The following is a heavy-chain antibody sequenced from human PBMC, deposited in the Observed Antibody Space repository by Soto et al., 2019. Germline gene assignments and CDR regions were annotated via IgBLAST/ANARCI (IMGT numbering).Heavy chain of an antibody. D-gene: IGHD3-22*01. J-gene: IGHJ4*02. CDR1: GYTFSAYY. Sequence: KVSCKTSGYTFSAYYMHWVRQAPGQGLEWMGWINPKSGGTLYAQKFQGRVTMTRDTSISTAYMELSRLRSDDTAVYYCARGGTFAYDTSGYSVYWDQGTLVTVSS. CDR2: INPKSGGT. CDR3: ARGGTFAYDTSGYSVY. V-gene: IGHV1-2*02.